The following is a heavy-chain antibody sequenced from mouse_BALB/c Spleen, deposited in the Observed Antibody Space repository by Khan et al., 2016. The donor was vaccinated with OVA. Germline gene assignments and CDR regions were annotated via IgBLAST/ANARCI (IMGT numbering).Heavy chain of an antibody. CDR2: ITVKSDNSGA. J-gene: IGHJ2*01. D-gene: IGHD1-1*01. V-gene: IGHV13-2*02. CDR1: GFTFSYYR. Sequence: VQLVETGGGLVRPGNSLKLSCVTSGFTFSYYRMHWLRQFPGKRLEWIAVITVKSDNSGANYAESVKGRFTISRDDSKSSVYLQMNRLREADTATYYVSVCEYYYVSPFDCWGDSTTLTVSS. CDR3: SVCEYYYVSPFDC.